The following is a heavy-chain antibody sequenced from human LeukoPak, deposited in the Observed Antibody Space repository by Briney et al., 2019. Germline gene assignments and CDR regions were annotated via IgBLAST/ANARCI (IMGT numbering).Heavy chain of an antibody. CDR3: ARDEWQQLFDY. CDR1: GGSISSSSYY. D-gene: IGHD6-13*01. Sequence: PSETLSLTCTVSGGSISSSSYYWGWIRQPPGKGLEWIGSIYYSGSTYYNPSLKSRVTISVDTSKNQFSLKLSSVTAADTAVYYCARDEWQQLFDYWGQGTLVTVSS. V-gene: IGHV4-39*07. J-gene: IGHJ4*02. CDR2: IYYSGST.